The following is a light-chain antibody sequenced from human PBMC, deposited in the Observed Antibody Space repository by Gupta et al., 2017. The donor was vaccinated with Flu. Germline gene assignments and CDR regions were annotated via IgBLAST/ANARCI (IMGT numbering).Light chain of an antibody. CDR2: STT. CDR3: LLYFGGSRGV. V-gene: IGLV7-43*01. CDR1: SGEVTTSYC. J-gene: IGLJ3*02. Sequence: SSGEVTTSYCPNWFQHKPGHPPRALIHSTTNRHSWTPARFSGSLVGGRAVLTLSDVQPEDEADYYCLLYFGGSRGVFGGGTKLTVL.